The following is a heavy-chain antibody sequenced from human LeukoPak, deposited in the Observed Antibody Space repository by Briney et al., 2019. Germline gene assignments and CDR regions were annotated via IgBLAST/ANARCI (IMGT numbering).Heavy chain of an antibody. Sequence: SETLSLTCTVSGGSISSDDYFWSWIRQPPGKGLEWIGYIYYSGSTFYNPSLKSRVTISEDTSKNQFSLKLNSATAADTAVYYCARESPGRGPLDYWGQGTLVTVSS. V-gene: IGHV4-30-4*01. CDR2: IYYSGST. CDR3: ARESPGRGPLDY. J-gene: IGHJ4*02. CDR1: GGSISSDDYF.